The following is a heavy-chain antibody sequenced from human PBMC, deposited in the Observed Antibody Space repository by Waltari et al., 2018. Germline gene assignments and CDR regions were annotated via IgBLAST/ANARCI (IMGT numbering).Heavy chain of an antibody. Sequence: QVQLQQWGAGLLKPSETLSLTCAVYGGSFSAYYWIWIRQPPGKGLEWIGEINHSGSTNYNPSLKSRVTISVDTSKNQFSLKLSSVTAADTAVYYCARSRAVTTFDYWGQGTLVTVSS. V-gene: IGHV4-34*01. D-gene: IGHD4-17*01. J-gene: IGHJ4*02. CDR1: GGSFSAYY. CDR2: INHSGST. CDR3: ARSRAVTTFDY.